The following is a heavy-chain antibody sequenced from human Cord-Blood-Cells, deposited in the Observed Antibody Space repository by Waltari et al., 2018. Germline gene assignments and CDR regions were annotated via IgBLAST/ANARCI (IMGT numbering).Heavy chain of an antibody. D-gene: IGHD3-22*01. V-gene: IGHV3-30-3*02. Sequence: QVQLVESGGGVVQPGRPLRLSCAASGFTFSSYAMHWVRQAPGKGLEWVAVISYDGSNKYYADSVKGRFTISRDNSKNTLYLQMNSLRAEDTAVYYCAKIPSSGLDYWGQGTLVTVSS. CDR1: GFTFSSYA. J-gene: IGHJ4*02. CDR3: AKIPSSGLDY. CDR2: ISYDGSNK.